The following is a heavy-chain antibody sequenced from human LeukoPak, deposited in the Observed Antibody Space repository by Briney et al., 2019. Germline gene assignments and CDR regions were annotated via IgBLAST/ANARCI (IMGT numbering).Heavy chain of an antibody. Sequence: AGGSLTLSCVASGFPFSSYAMHWVRQAPGKGLEYVSALSSDGGHTYYANSAKGRCTISRDISKNTMYLQMGSLRVEDMAVYYCGRDQGLAGYANVIADWGQGTLVTVSS. CDR3: GRDQGLAGYANVIAD. CDR2: LSSDGGHT. J-gene: IGHJ4*02. CDR1: GFPFSSYA. D-gene: IGHD3-9*01. V-gene: IGHV3-64*01.